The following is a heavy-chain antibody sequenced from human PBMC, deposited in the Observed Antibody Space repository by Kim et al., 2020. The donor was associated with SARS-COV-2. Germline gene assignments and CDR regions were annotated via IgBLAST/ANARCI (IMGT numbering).Heavy chain of an antibody. Sequence: GGSLRLSCAASGFTFSSYSMNWVRQAPGKGLEWVSSISSSSSYIYYADSVKGRFTISRDNAKNSLYLQMNSLRAEDTAVYYCAREKDQYYYDSSGYYGDDAFDIWGQGQWSPSLQ. CDR3: AREKDQYYYDSSGYYGDDAFDI. J-gene: IGHJ3*02. CDR1: GFTFSSYS. D-gene: IGHD3-22*01. CDR2: ISSSSSYI. V-gene: IGHV3-21*01.